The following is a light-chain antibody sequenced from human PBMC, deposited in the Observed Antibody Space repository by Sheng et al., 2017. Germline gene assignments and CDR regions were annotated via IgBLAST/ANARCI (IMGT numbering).Light chain of an antibody. Sequence: AIQLTQSPSSLSASVGDRVTITCRASQAISSALAWYQQKPGKSPQLLISDASNLEPGVPSRFIASGSGTDFTLTVSSLQSEDFATYYCQHFDCFPYTFGQGTNLEI. V-gene: IGKV1-13*02. CDR2: DAS. J-gene: IGKJ2*01. CDR3: QHFDCFPYT. CDR1: QAISSA.